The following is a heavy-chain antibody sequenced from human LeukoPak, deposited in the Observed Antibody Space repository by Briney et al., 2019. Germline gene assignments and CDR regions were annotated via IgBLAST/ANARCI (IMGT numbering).Heavy chain of an antibody. CDR2: IYYSGST. CDR1: GGSISSGDYY. Sequence: SETLSLTCTVSGGSISSGDYYWSWIRQPPGKGLEWIGYIYYSGSTYYNPSLKSRVTISVDTSENQFSLKLSSVTAADTAVYYCARAHYDFWSGYYNWFDPWGQGTLVTVSS. J-gene: IGHJ5*02. CDR3: ARAHYDFWSGYYNWFDP. V-gene: IGHV4-30-4*01. D-gene: IGHD3-3*01.